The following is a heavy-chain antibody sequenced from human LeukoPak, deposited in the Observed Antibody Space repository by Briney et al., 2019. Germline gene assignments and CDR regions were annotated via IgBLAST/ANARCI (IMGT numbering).Heavy chain of an antibody. CDR3: ARDRQQLVLNAFDI. CDR2: ISAYNGNT. J-gene: IGHJ3*02. Sequence: ASVKVSCKASGYTFTSYGISWVRQAPGQGLEWMGWISAYNGNTNYAQKLQGRVTMTTDTSTSTAYMALRSLRSDDTAVYYCARDRQQLVLNAFDIWGQGTMVTVSS. D-gene: IGHD6-13*01. CDR1: GYTFTSYG. V-gene: IGHV1-18*01.